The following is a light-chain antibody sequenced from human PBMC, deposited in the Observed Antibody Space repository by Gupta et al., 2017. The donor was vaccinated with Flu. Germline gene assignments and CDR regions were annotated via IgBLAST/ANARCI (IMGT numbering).Light chain of an antibody. CDR2: QDD. V-gene: IGLV3-1*01. Sequence: TCSGDNLGDKYACWYQQKPGQSPVLVISQDDKRPSGIPERFSGSNSGNTATLTISETQAMDEADYYCQAWDSTTAVFGGGTKLTVL. CDR3: QAWDSTTAV. J-gene: IGLJ3*02. CDR1: NLGDKY.